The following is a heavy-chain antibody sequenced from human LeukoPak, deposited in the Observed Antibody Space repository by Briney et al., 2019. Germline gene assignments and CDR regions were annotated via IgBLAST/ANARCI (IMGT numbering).Heavy chain of an antibody. CDR1: GYTFTSYD. J-gene: IGHJ6*02. D-gene: IGHD2-21*01. CDR3: ARDSWAEYYYGMDV. CDR2: MNPNSGNT. Sequence: ASVKVSCKASGYTFTSYDINWVRQATGQGLEWMGWMNPNSGNTGYAQKFQGRVTMTRDTSISTAYMELSRLRSDDTAVYYCARDSWAEYYYGMDVWGQGTTVTVSS. V-gene: IGHV1-8*01.